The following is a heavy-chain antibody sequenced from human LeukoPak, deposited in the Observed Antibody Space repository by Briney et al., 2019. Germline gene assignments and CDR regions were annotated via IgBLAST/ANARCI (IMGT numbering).Heavy chain of an antibody. D-gene: IGHD6-13*01. CDR2: IYYSGST. Sequence: PSETLSLTCTVSGGSIYISSYYWGWIRQPPGKGLEWIGSIYYSGSTYYNPSLKSRVTISVDTSKNQFSLKLSSVTAADTAVYYCARDVQQLIYDYWGQGTLVTVSS. CDR3: ARDVQQLIYDY. CDR1: GGSIYISSYY. J-gene: IGHJ4*02. V-gene: IGHV4-39*07.